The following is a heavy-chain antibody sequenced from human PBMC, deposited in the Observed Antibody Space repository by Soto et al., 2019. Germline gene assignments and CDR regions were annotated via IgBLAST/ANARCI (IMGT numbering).Heavy chain of an antibody. CDR2: ISGSGGST. CDR1: GFTFSSYA. J-gene: IGHJ4*02. CDR3: AKLLPFLYSGYDYGXFDY. Sequence: GGSLRLSCAASGFTFSSYAMSWVRQAPGKGLEWVSAISGSGGSTYYADSVKGRFTISRDNSKNTLYLQMNSLRAEDTAVYYCAKLLPFLYSGYDYGXFDYWGQGTLVTVSS. V-gene: IGHV3-23*01. D-gene: IGHD5-12*01.